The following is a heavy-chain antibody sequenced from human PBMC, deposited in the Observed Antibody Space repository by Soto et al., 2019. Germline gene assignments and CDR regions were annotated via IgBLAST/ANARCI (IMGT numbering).Heavy chain of an antibody. Sequence: SETLSLTCTVSGGSISSYYWSWIRQPPGKGLEWIGYVYYSVSTYYNPSLKSRVTISVDTSKNQFSLKLTSVTAADTAVYYCARTVNYFDYWGQGALVTVSS. CDR1: GGSISSYY. CDR3: ARTVNYFDY. CDR2: VYYSVST. J-gene: IGHJ4*02. D-gene: IGHD3-10*01. V-gene: IGHV4-59*01.